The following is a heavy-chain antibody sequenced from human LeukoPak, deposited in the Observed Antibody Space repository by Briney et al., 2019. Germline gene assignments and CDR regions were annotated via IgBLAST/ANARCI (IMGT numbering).Heavy chain of an antibody. CDR3: ARGIVVVVTAIFDY. CDR1: GGSFSGYY. Sequence: SETLSLTCAVYGGSFSGYYWSWSRHPPGKGLEWIGEINHSGSPNYNPSLKSRVTISVDTSKNQFSLKLSSVTAADTAVYYCARGIVVVVTAIFDYWGQGTLVTVSS. D-gene: IGHD2-15*01. V-gene: IGHV4-34*01. CDR2: INHSGSP. J-gene: IGHJ4*02.